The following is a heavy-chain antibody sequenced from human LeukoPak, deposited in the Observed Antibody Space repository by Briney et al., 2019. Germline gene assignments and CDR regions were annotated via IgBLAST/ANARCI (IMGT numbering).Heavy chain of an antibody. CDR3: AKDRIIVGATFFDY. J-gene: IGHJ4*02. D-gene: IGHD1-26*01. CDR1: GFTFSSYA. CDR2: TSGSGGST. V-gene: IGHV3-23*01. Sequence: GGSLRLSCAASGFTFSSYAMSWVRQAPGKGLEWVSATSGSGGSTYYADSVKGRFTISRDNSKNTLYPQMNSLRAEDTAVYYCAKDRIIVGATFFDYWGQGTLVTASS.